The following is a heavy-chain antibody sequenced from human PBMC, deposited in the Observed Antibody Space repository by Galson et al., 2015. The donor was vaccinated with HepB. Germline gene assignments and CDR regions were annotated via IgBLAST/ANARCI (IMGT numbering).Heavy chain of an antibody. CDR1: GYTFTSYG. Sequence: SVKVSCKASGYTFTSYGISWVRQAPGQGLEWMGWISAYNGNTNYAQKLQGRVTMTTDTSTSTAYMEPRSLRSDDTAVYYCARVYYYDSSGYVYYFDYWGQGTLVTVSS. J-gene: IGHJ4*02. V-gene: IGHV1-18*04. D-gene: IGHD3-22*01. CDR3: ARVYYYDSSGYVYYFDY. CDR2: ISAYNGNT.